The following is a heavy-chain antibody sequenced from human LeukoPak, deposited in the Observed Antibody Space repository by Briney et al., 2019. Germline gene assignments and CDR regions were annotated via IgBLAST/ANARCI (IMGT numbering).Heavy chain of an antibody. CDR1: GGSISSSSYY. Sequence: ETLSLTCTVSGGSISSSSYYWGWIRQPPGKGLEWVSAISGSGGSTYYADSVKGRFTISRDNSKNTLYLQMNSLRAEDTAVYYCAGTQGWFDPWDQGTLVTVSS. CDR3: AGTQGWFDP. CDR2: ISGSGGST. J-gene: IGHJ5*02. V-gene: IGHV3-23*01.